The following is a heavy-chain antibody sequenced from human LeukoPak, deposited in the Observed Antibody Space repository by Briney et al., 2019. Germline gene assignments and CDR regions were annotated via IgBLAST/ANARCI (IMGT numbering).Heavy chain of an antibody. Sequence: SETLSLTCTVSGGSISSSSYYWGWIRQPPGKGLKWIGSIYYSGSTYYNPSLKSRVTISVDTSKNQFSLKLSSVTAADTAVYYCASEAAAIDYWGQGTLVTVSS. CDR2: IYYSGST. CDR3: ASEAAAIDY. J-gene: IGHJ4*02. CDR1: GGSISSSSYY. V-gene: IGHV4-39*07. D-gene: IGHD6-13*01.